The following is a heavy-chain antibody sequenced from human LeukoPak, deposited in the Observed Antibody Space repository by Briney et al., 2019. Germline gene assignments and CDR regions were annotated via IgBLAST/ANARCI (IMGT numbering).Heavy chain of an antibody. Sequence: GGSLRLSCAASGFTFDDYAMHWVRQASGKGLEWVSHITWDGGSTHYADSVEGRFTISRDNRENSLYLQMNSLRPEDTALYYCAKDRAARGRGNYFYMDVWGKGTTVTVSS. CDR1: GFTFDDYA. CDR2: ITWDGGST. CDR3: AKDRAARGRGNYFYMDV. J-gene: IGHJ6*03. V-gene: IGHV3-43D*03. D-gene: IGHD2/OR15-2a*01.